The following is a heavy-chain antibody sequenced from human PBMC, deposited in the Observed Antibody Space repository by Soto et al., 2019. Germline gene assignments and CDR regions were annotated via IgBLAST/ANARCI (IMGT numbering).Heavy chain of an antibody. CDR2: IKSKTDGGST. CDR3: TTAALGPRGVVDY. V-gene: IGHV3-15*01. J-gene: IGHJ4*02. Sequence: GGXLRLSCSSSPFTLSNAWLDWVRQAPGKGPEWVGRIKSKTDGGSTDYAAPVKVRFTISREDSKKTLYLQTNSLKTEDTAAYSCTTAALGPRGVVDYWGQGTLVTVSS. D-gene: IGHD1-26*01. CDR1: PFTLSNAW.